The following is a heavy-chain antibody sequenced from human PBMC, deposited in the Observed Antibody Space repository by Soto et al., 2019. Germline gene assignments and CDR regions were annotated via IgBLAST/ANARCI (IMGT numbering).Heavy chain of an antibody. J-gene: IGHJ5*02. V-gene: IGHV1-18*01. Sequence: ASVKVSCKASGYTFTSYGISWVRQAPGQGLEWMGWISAYNGNTNYAQKLQGRVTMTTDTSTSTAYMELRSLRSDDTAVYYCARGHDYDFWSGYGVFCLFDPWGQGIQVTVSS. CDR3: ARGHDYDFWSGYGVFCLFDP. D-gene: IGHD3-3*01. CDR2: ISAYNGNT. CDR1: GYTFTSYG.